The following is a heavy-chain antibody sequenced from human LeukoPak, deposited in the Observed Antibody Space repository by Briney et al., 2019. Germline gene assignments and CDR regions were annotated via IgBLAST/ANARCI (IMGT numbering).Heavy chain of an antibody. CDR2: ISPSGGIT. Sequence: PGGSLRLSCGASGFTFSSHGMNWVRQAPGKGLEWVSGISPSGGITYYTDSVKGRFTISRDNSKNTVSLQMNSLRAEDTAVYYCAKIIAAANRPTFDYWGQGTLVTVSS. CDR3: AKIIAAANRPTFDY. CDR1: GFTFSSHG. D-gene: IGHD6-13*01. V-gene: IGHV3-23*01. J-gene: IGHJ4*02.